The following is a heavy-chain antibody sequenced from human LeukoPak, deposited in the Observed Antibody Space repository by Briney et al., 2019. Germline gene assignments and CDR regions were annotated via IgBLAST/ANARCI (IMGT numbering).Heavy chain of an antibody. V-gene: IGHV4-39*07. Sequence: SETLSLTCTVSGGSISSSSYYWGWIRQPPGKGLEWIGEINHSGSTNYNPSLKSRVTISVDTSENQFSLRLSSVTAADTAVYYCARDHTSSGWQDAFDIWGQGTMVTVSS. CDR1: GGSISSSSYY. D-gene: IGHD6-19*01. CDR3: ARDHTSSGWQDAFDI. CDR2: INHSGST. J-gene: IGHJ3*02.